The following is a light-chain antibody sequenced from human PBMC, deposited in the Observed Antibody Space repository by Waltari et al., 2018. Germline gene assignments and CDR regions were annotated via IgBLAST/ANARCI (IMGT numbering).Light chain of an antibody. CDR2: DVY. V-gene: IGLV2-11*01. CDR1: SSDVGDYEY. Sequence: QSALTPPRSVSGSPGQSVTISCTGASSDVGDYEYVSWYQQHPGKVPKLLIFDVYKRPSGVPDRFSGSKSGNTASLTISGLQPEDEADYHCCSYVGASTFVFGGGTKLTVL. J-gene: IGLJ2*01. CDR3: CSYVGASTFV.